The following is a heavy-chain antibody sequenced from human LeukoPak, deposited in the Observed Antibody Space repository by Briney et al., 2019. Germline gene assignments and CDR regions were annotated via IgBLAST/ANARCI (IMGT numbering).Heavy chain of an antibody. D-gene: IGHD2-2*01. V-gene: IGHV1-2*04. CDR2: INPNSGGT. CDR1: GYTFTGYY. Sequence: ASVKVSCKASGYTFTGYYMHWVRQAPGQGLEWMGWINPNSGGTNYAQKFQGWVTMTRDTSISTAYMELSRLRSDDTAVYYCARVAGYCSSTSCPYYFDYWGQGTLVTVSS. CDR3: ARVAGYCSSTSCPYYFDY. J-gene: IGHJ4*02.